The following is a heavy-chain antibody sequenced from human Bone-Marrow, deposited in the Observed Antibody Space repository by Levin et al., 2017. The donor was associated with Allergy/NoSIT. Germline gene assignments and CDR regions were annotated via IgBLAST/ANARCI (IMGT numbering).Heavy chain of an antibody. CDR1: GFSLDDHA. J-gene: IGHJ4*02. CDR2: ITWNSDDM. V-gene: IGHV3-9*01. Sequence: GGSLRLSCEVSGFSLDDHAMHWVRQVPGKGLEWVSGITWNSDDMGYADTVKGRFIISRDNAKNSLFLQMNNLRVEDSALYYCAKDAVGVASTGLESWGQGTLVTVSS. CDR3: AKDAVGVASTGLES. D-gene: IGHD6-19*01.